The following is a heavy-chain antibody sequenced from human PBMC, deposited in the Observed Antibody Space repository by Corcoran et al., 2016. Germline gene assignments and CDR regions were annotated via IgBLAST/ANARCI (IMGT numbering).Heavy chain of an antibody. V-gene: IGHV4-34*01. J-gene: IGHJ5*02. D-gene: IGHD6-13*01. CDR1: GGSFSGYY. Sequence: QVQLQQWGAGLLKPSETLSLTCAVYGGSFSGYYWSWIRQPPGKGLEWIGEINHSGSTNYNPSLKSRVTISVETSKNQFSLKLSSVTAADTAVYYCARPSNGSSWYGWFDPWGQGTLVTVSS. CDR2: INHSGST. CDR3: ARPSNGSSWYGWFDP.